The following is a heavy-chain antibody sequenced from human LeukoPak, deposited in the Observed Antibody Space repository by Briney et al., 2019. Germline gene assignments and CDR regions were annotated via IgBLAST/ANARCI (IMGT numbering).Heavy chain of an antibody. J-gene: IGHJ4*02. V-gene: IGHV1-24*01. Sequence: ASVKVSCKVSGYTLTELSMHWVRQAPGKGLEWMGGFDPEDGETIYAQKFQGRVTMTEDTSTDTAYIELSSLRSEDTAVYYCATGSSGPYYFDYWGQGTLVTVSS. D-gene: IGHD6-19*01. CDR3: ATGSSGPYYFDY. CDR1: GYTLTELS. CDR2: FDPEDGET.